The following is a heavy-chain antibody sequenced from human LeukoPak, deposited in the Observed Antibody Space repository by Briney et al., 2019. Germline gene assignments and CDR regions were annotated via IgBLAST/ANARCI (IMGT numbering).Heavy chain of an antibody. CDR2: VYYTGST. V-gene: IGHV4-59*01. D-gene: IGHD5-24*01. J-gene: IGHJ4*02. CDR3: ARGAMATTPFFDY. Sequence: SETLSLTCPVSGGSISNYYYWTWIRQPPGKGLEWIGYVYYTGSTNFNPSLKSRVTMSLDTSRNQFSLKLTSLTAADTAVYYCARGAMATTPFFDYWGQGTLVIVSS. CDR1: GGSISNYY.